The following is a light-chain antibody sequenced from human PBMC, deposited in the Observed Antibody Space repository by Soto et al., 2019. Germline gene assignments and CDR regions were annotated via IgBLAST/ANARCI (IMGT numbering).Light chain of an antibody. CDR3: QQYDNLPHT. Sequence: DIQMTQSPSSLSASVGDRVTITCPASQDISNYLNWYQQKPGKAPKLLIYDASNLETGVPSRFSGSGSGTDFTFTISSLQPEDIATYYCQQYDNLPHTCGQGPKLEIK. CDR2: DAS. J-gene: IGKJ2*01. CDR1: QDISNY. V-gene: IGKV1-33*01.